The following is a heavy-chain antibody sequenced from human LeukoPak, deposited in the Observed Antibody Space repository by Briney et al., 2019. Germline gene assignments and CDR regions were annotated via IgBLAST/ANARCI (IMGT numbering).Heavy chain of an antibody. CDR2: IIPIFGTA. Sequence: GASVKVSYKASGGTFSSYAISWVRQAPGQGLEWMGGIIPIFGTANYAQKFQGRVTITADKSTSTAYMELSSLRSEDTAVYYCARVGGSGGYYYDYWGQGTLVTVSS. CDR1: GGTFSSYA. CDR3: ARVGGSGGYYYDY. V-gene: IGHV1-69*06. D-gene: IGHD3-10*01. J-gene: IGHJ4*02.